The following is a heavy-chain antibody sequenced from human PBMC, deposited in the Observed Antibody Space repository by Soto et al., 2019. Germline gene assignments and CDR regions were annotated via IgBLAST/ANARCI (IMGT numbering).Heavy chain of an antibody. J-gene: IGHJ4*02. CDR2: IWYDGSNK. CDR3: ASGPYSSSKYYFDY. Sequence: GGSLRLSCAASGFTFSSYGMHWVRQAPGKGLEWVAVIWYDGSNKYYADSVKGRFTISRDNSKNTLYLQMNSLRAEDTAVYYCASGPYSSSKYYFDYWGQGTLVTVSS. V-gene: IGHV3-33*01. CDR1: GFTFSSYG. D-gene: IGHD6-13*01.